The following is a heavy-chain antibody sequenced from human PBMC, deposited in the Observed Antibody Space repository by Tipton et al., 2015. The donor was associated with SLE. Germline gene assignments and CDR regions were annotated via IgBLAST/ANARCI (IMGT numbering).Heavy chain of an antibody. V-gene: IGHV4-31*02. CDR2: IYYSGST. J-gene: IGHJ6*03. D-gene: IGHD6-19*01. CDR3: ARGLGAYSSGWRYYYYYMDV. CDR1: GFTFSDYY. Sequence: LSCAASGFTFSDYYMSWIRQAPGKGLEWLGYIYYSGSTYYNPSLKSRVTISVDTSKNQFSLKLSSVTAADTAVYYCARGLGAYSSGWRYYYYYMDVWGKGTTVTVSS.